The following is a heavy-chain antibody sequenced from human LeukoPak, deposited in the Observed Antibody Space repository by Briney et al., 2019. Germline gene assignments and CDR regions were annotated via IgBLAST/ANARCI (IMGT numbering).Heavy chain of an antibody. J-gene: IGHJ2*01. V-gene: IGHV3-66*01. D-gene: IGHD2-2*01. CDR3: AGGPTTSYWYFDL. CDR2: IYSGGST. Sequence: GGSLRLSCAASGFTVSSNYMSWVRQAPGKGLEWVSVIYSGGSTYYADSVKGRFTISRDNSKNTLYLQMNSLRAEDTAVYYCAGGPTTSYWYFDLWGRGTLVTVSS. CDR1: GFTVSSNY.